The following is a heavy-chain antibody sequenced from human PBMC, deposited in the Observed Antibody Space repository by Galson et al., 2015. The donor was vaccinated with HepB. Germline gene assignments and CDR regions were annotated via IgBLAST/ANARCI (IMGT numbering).Heavy chain of an antibody. V-gene: IGHV1-2*02. CDR1: GYTFTGYY. CDR3: ARDPAGFPRHYMDV. J-gene: IGHJ6*03. CDR2: INPNSGGT. D-gene: IGHD2-21*01. Sequence: SVKVSCKASGYTFTGYYMHWVRQAPGQGLEWMGWINPNSGGTNYAQKFQGRVTMTRDTSISTAYMELSRLRSDDTAVYYCARDPAGFPRHYMDVWGKWTTVTVSS.